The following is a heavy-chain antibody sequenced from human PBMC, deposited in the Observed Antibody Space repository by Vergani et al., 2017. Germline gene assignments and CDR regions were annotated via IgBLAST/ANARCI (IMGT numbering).Heavy chain of an antibody. V-gene: IGHV3-9*01. CDR2: ISWNSGSI. Sequence: EVQLVESGGGLVQPGRSLRLSCAASGFTFDDYAMHWVRQAPGKGLEWVSGISWNSGSIGYADSVKGRFTISRDNAKNSLYLQMNSLRAEDTAGYYCARLFREGDYGDSWGQGTLVTVSS. D-gene: IGHD4-17*01. CDR1: GFTFDDYA. CDR3: ARLFREGDYGDS. J-gene: IGHJ4*02.